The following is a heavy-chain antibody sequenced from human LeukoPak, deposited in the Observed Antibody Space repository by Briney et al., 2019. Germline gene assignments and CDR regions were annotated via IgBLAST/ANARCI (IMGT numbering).Heavy chain of an antibody. V-gene: IGHV3-30*03. D-gene: IGHD5-24*01. J-gene: IGHJ4*02. CDR2: ISYDGSNK. CDR3: ARGRDGYNRQYYFDY. CDR1: GFSFNSYA. Sequence: GRSLRLSCAASGFSFNSYAMHWVRQAPGKGLEWVALISYDGSNKYYVDSVKGRFTISRDNSKNTLYLQMNSLRAEDTAVYYCARGRDGYNRQYYFDYWGQGTLVTVSS.